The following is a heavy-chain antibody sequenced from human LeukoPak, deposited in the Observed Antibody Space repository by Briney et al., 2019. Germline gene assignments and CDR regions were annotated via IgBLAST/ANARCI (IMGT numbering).Heavy chain of an antibody. CDR1: GFTFSSYS. V-gene: IGHV3-21*01. CDR3: ARGIVGATTAGAFDI. J-gene: IGHJ3*02. D-gene: IGHD1-26*01. CDR2: TSSSSSYI. Sequence: GGSLRLSCAASGFTFSSYSMNWVRQAPGKGLEWDSSTSSSSSYIYYADSVKGRFTISRDNAKNSLYLQMNSLRAEDTAVYYCARGIVGATTAGAFDIWGQGTMVTVSS.